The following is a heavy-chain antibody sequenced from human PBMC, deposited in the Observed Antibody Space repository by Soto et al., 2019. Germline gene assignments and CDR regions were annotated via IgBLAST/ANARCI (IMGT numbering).Heavy chain of an antibody. CDR2: IYYSGST. CDR1: GDSISSSSYY. D-gene: IGHD3-10*01. V-gene: IGHV4-39*01. J-gene: IGHJ5*02. Sequence: SETLSLTCTVSGDSISSSSYYWGWIRQPPGKGLEWIGSIYYSGSTYYNPSLKSRVTISVDTSKNQFSLKLSSVTAADTAVYYCARHGSGSYYNNWFDPWGQGTRVT. CDR3: ARHGSGSYYNNWFDP.